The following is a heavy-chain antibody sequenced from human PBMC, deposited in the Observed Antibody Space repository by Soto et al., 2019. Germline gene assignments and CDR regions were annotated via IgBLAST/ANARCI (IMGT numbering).Heavy chain of an antibody. V-gene: IGHV6-1*01. CDR1: GDXVSSNSSA. J-gene: IGHJ6*02. Sequence: QXLSLTCAISGDXVSSNSSAWNWIRQSPSRGLEWLGRTYYRSKCNNDYALSVKSRITINPDTPKNQVSLHLSSVTTEATAVYYCTRITSFRGMDVWGQGTTVTVS. D-gene: IGHD3-10*01. CDR2: TYYRSKCNN. CDR3: TRITSFRGMDV.